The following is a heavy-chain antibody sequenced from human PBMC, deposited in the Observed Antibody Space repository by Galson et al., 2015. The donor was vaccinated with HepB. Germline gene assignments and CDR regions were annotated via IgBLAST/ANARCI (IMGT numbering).Heavy chain of an antibody. CDR2: ISYDGSNK. CDR3: ARDLYIRAGGGGGSFLGY. D-gene: IGHD1-26*01. V-gene: IGHV3-30*04. Sequence: SCAASGFTFSSYAMHWVRRAPGQGLEWVAVISYDGSNKYYAESVKGRFTISRDTFKNTLYLQMNSLRAEDTAVYYCARDLYIRAGGGGGSFLGYWGQGTLVTVSS. J-gene: IGHJ4*02. CDR1: GFTFSSYA.